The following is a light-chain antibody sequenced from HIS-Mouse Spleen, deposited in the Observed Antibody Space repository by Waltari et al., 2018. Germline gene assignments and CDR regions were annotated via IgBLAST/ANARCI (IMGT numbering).Light chain of an antibody. CDR3: CSYAGSSTFVVV. J-gene: IGLJ2*01. Sequence: QSALTQPASVSGSPGQSSTISCTGPSSDVGSYHLVSWYQQHPGKAPKLMIYEGSRRPSGVSNRFSGSKSGNTASLTISGLQAEDEADYYCCSYAGSSTFVVVFGGGTKLTVL. V-gene: IGLV2-23*03. CDR1: SSDVGSYHL. CDR2: EGS.